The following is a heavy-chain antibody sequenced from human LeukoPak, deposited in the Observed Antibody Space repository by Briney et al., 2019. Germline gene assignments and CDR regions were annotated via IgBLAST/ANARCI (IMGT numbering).Heavy chain of an antibody. CDR2: IYYSGST. V-gene: IGHV4-39*01. CDR1: GGSIGSSSYY. CDR3: ARHSRARNWFDP. Sequence: SETLSLTCNVSGGSIGSSSYYWGWIRQPPGKGLEWIGSIYYSGSTYYNPSLKSRVTISADTSKNQFSLKLSSVTAADTAVYYCARHSRARNWFDPWGQGTLVTVSS. J-gene: IGHJ5*02.